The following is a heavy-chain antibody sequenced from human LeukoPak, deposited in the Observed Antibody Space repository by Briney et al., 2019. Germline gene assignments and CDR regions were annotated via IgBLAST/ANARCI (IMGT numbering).Heavy chain of an antibody. CDR1: GFTFSSYW. V-gene: IGHV3-7*01. CDR3: ARFVSSGWYNYYYYYMDV. Sequence: GGSLRLSCAASGFTFSSYWMSWVRQAPGKGLEWVANIKQDGSEKYYVDSVKGRFTISRDNAKNSLYLQKNSLRAEDTAVYYCARFVSSGWYNYYYYYMDVWGKGTTVTVSS. D-gene: IGHD6-19*01. CDR2: IKQDGSEK. J-gene: IGHJ6*03.